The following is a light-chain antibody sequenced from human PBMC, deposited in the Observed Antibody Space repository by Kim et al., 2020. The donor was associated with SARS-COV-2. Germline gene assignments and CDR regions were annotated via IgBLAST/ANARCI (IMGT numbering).Light chain of an antibody. CDR1: SSDVGGYNY. V-gene: IGLV2-14*03. CDR3: SSYASSDTLL. J-gene: IGLJ2*01. CDR2: DVT. Sequence: GQSITISCTGTSSDVGGYNYVSWYQQHPGKAPKLMIFDVTKRPSGVSSRFSGSKSDNTASLTISGLQAEDEADYYCSSYASSDTLLFGGGTKVTVL.